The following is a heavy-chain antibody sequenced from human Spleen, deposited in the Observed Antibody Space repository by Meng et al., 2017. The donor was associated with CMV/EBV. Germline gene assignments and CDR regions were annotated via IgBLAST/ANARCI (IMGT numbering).Heavy chain of an antibody. CDR2: VSFNVGET. CDR1: GLTFRKYA. V-gene: IGHV3-30*01. CDR3: VVGLPNSAY. D-gene: IGHD4-11*01. J-gene: IGHJ4*03. Sequence: GGSLRLSCAVSGLTFRKYAMHWVRQAPDKGLEWVGVVSFNVGETYYSDSVEGRFTISRDNSKSTLFLQMDSLRRGDTATYYCVVGLPNSAYWGQGMVVTVSS.